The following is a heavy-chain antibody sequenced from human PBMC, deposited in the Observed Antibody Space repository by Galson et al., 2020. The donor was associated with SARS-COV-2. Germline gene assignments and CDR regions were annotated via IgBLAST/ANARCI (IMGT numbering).Heavy chain of an antibody. CDR2: FDPEDGET. J-gene: IGHJ4*02. D-gene: IGHD2-21*02. CDR1: GYTLTELS. CDR3: ATHPAYCGGDCYRGGVSYVVY. Sequence: GASVKVSCEVSGYTLTELSMHWVRQAPGKGLEWMGGFDPEDGETIYAQKFQGRVTMTEDTSTDTAYMELSSLRSEDTAVYYCATHPAYCGGDCYRGGVSYVVYWGQGTLVTVSS. V-gene: IGHV1-24*01.